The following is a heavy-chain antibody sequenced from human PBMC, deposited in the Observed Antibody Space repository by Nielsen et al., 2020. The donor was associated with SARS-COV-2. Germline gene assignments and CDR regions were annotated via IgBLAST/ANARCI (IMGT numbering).Heavy chain of an antibody. CDR1: GYTFTTYY. CDR3: ARVNFGYYYDFDY. Sequence: ASVKVSCKASGYTFTTYYMHWVRQAPGQGLEWMGIINPSGGSTSYAQKFQGRVTMTRDTSTTTVYMELSSLRSEDTAVYYCARVNFGYYYDFDYWGQGTLVTVSS. D-gene: IGHD3-22*01. J-gene: IGHJ4*02. V-gene: IGHV1-46*01. CDR2: INPSGGST.